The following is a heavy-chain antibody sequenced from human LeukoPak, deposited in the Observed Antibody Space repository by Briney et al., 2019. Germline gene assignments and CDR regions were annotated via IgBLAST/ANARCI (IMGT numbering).Heavy chain of an antibody. D-gene: IGHD6-19*01. V-gene: IGHV1-69*05. J-gene: IGHJ5*02. CDR2: IIPIFGTA. CDR3: ARDRYLRRIAVAGT. CDR1: RGTFSSYA. Sequence: SVKVSFKASRGTFSSYAISWVRQAPGQGLEWMGRIIPIFGTANYAQKFQGRVTITTDESTSTAYMELISLRSEDTAVYYCARDRYLRRIAVAGTWGQGTLVTVSS.